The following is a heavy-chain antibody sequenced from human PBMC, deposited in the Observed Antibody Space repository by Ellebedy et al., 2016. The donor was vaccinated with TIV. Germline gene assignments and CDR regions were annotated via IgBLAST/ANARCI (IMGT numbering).Heavy chain of an antibody. CDR3: ARNGVSGWSDFDY. V-gene: IGHV1-2*02. D-gene: IGHD6-19*01. CDR1: GYTFTNYY. CDR2: INAKRGAT. J-gene: IGHJ4*02. Sequence: AASVKVSCKASGYTFTNYYMHWVRQAPGQGLEWMGWINAKRGATIYVQKFHDRVTMTRDMSISTAFLEVTGLTSDDTAVYYCARNGVSGWSDFDYWGQGTLVTVSS.